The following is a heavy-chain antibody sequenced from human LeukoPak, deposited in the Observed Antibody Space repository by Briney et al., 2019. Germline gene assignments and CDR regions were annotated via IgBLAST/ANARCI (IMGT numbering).Heavy chain of an antibody. CDR3: ATIAPGNLFDS. D-gene: IGHD1-14*01. CDR1: GSTLTEFS. V-gene: IGHV1-24*01. Sequence: ATVKVSCKVSGSTLTEFSIHWVRQAPGKGLEWMGGFVPEDDETIYAQSFQGRVTMTEDTSTDTAYMELSSLRSEDTAMYYCATIAPGNLFDSWRQGTLVTVSS. J-gene: IGHJ4*02. CDR2: FVPEDDET.